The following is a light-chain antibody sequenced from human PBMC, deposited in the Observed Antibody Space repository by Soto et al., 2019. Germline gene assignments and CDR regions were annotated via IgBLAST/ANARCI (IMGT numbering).Light chain of an antibody. J-gene: IGKJ4*01. Sequence: IQLTQSPXPLSASVGDRLTITSRASQGINSYLAGYQQKPGKAPTLLIYAESTWQSGVPSRFSGSGFGTAFTLTISSLQAEDFATYYCQQLRSYPSTFGGGTKVDIK. V-gene: IGKV1-9*01. CDR2: AES. CDR1: QGINSY. CDR3: QQLRSYPST.